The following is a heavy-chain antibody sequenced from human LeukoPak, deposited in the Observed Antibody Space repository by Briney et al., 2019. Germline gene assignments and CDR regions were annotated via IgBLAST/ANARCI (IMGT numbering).Heavy chain of an antibody. CDR3: ARVNEQYQLPKSNWFDP. V-gene: IGHV4-30-4*01. CDR1: GGSISSGDYY. J-gene: IGHJ5*02. Sequence: PSETLSLTCTVSGGSISSGDYYWSWIRQPPGKGLEWIGYIYYSGSTYYNPSLKSRVTISVDTSKNQFSLKPSSVTAADTAVYYCARVNEQYQLPKSNWFDPWGQGTLVTVSS. D-gene: IGHD2-2*01. CDR2: IYYSGST.